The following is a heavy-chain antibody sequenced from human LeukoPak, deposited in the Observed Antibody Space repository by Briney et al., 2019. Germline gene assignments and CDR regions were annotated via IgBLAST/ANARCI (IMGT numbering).Heavy chain of an antibody. D-gene: IGHD5-24*01. Sequence: PSETLSLTCTVSGGSISSSSYYWGWIRQPPGKGLEWIGSIYYSGSTYYNPSLKSRVTISVDTSKNQFSLKLSSVTAADTAVYYCARGLRRSVSWFDPWGQGTLVTVSS. J-gene: IGHJ5*02. V-gene: IGHV4-39*01. CDR1: GGSISSSSYY. CDR3: ARGLRRSVSWFDP. CDR2: IYYSGST.